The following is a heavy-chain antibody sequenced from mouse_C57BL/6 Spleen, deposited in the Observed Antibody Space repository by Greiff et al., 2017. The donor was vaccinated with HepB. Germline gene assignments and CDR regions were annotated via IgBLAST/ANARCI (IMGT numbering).Heavy chain of an antibody. CDR3: AKGEYYGNSYWGY. V-gene: IGHV1-81*01. CDR1: GYTFTSYG. Sequence: VQLQQSGAELARPGASVKLSCTASGYTFTSYGISWVQQRTGQGLEWIGEIYPRSGNTYYNEKFKGKATLTADKSSSTAYMELRSLTSEDSAVYVCAKGEYYGNSYWGYWGQGTTVTVSA. CDR2: IYPRSGNT. J-gene: IGHJ2*01. D-gene: IGHD1-1*01.